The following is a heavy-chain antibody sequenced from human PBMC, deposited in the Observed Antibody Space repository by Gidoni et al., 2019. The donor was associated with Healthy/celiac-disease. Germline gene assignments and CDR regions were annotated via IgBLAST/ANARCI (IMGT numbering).Heavy chain of an antibody. V-gene: IGHV3-21*01. CDR3: ARDSAYCGGDCYPSSYYYYYGMDV. CDR1: GFTFSSYS. J-gene: IGHJ6*02. D-gene: IGHD2-21*02. Sequence: EVQLVASGGGLVKPGGSLRLSCAASGFTFSSYSMNWVRQAPGKGLEWVSSISSSSSYIYYADSVKGRFTISRDNAKNSLYLQMNSLRAEDTAVYYCARDSAYCGGDCYPSSYYYYYGMDVWGQGTTVTVSS. CDR2: ISSSSSYI.